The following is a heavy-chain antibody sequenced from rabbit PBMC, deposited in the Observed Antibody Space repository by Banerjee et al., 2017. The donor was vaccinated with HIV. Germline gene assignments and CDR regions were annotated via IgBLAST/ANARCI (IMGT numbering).Heavy chain of an antibody. D-gene: IGHD2-1*01. CDR3: ARETYGDYASDL. V-gene: IGHV1S43*01. CDR2: IYTTSGST. CDR1: GFDFSSYA. J-gene: IGHJ3*01. Sequence: QEQLKETGGGLVQPGGSLTLSCKASGFDFSSYAISWVRQAPGRGLELIACIYTTSGSTWYASWVNGRFTISRSTSLNTVDLQMTSLTAADTATYFCARETYGDYASDLWGQGTLVTVS.